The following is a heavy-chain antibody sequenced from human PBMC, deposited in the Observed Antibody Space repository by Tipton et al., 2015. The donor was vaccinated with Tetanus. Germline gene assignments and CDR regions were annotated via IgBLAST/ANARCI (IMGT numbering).Heavy chain of an antibody. CDR2: ISGSSPAI. CDR3: ARLICCCCPGRFDP. CDR1: GFTFSPYA. V-gene: IGHV3-23*01. Sequence: GSLRLSCAASGFTFSPYALSWVRQAPGKGLEWVSVISGSSPAIYYADSVKGRFTISRDNSKNTLYLQMNSLRADDTGVYFCARLICCCCPGRFDPWGQGNRLNVSS. D-gene: IGHD2-15*01. J-gene: IGHJ5*01.